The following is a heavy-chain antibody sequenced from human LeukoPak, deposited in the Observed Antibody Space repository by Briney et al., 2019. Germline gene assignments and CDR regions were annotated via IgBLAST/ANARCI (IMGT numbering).Heavy chain of an antibody. D-gene: IGHD3-22*01. CDR3: ARRRYDASGYYPSRGRYFDY. CDR1: GGSFSGYY. V-gene: IGHV4-34*01. Sequence: SETLSLTCAVYGGSFSGYYWSWVRQPPEKGLEWIGEINHSGSTNYNPSLKSRVTISVDTSKNQFSLELTSVTAADTAVYYCARRRYDASGYYPSRGRYFDYWGQGTLVTVSS. J-gene: IGHJ4*02. CDR2: INHSGST.